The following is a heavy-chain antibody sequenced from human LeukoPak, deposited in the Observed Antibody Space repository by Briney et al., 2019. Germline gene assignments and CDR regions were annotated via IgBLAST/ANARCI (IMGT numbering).Heavy chain of an antibody. J-gene: IGHJ6*03. CDR1: GGTFSSYA. CDR3: AGSGGGYDYSYYYYMDV. CDR2: IIPIFGTA. D-gene: IGHD5-12*01. Sequence: ASVKVSCKASGGTFSSYAISWVRQAPGQGLEWMGGIIPIFGTANYAQKFQGRVTITADESTSTAYMELSSLRSEDTAVYYCAGSGGGYDYSYYYYMDVWGKGTTVTVSS. V-gene: IGHV1-69*13.